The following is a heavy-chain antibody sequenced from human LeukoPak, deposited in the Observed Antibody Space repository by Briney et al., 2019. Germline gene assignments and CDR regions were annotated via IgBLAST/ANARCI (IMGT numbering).Heavy chain of an antibody. D-gene: IGHD3-10*01. CDR3: ARVGSGYDYFDY. J-gene: IGHJ4*02. CDR2: ISSSGSTI. Sequence: GGSLRLSCAASGFTFSSYSMNWVRQAPGKGLEWVSYISSSGSTIYYADSVKGRFTISRDNAKNSLYLQMNSLRAEDTAVYYCARVGSGYDYFDYWGQGTLVTVSS. CDR1: GFTFSSYS. V-gene: IGHV3-48*04.